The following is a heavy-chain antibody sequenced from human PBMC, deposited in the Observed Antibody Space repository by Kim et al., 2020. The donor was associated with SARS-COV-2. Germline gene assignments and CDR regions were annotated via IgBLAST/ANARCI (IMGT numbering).Heavy chain of an antibody. CDR3: ARKGGYAHFDY. J-gene: IGHJ4*02. Sequence: SETLSLTCTVSGYSISSGYYWGWIRQPPGKGLEWIGSIYHSGSTYYNPSLKSRVTISVDTSKNQFSLKLSSVTAADTAVYYCARKGGYAHFDYWGQGTLVTVSP. D-gene: IGHD5-12*01. CDR2: IYHSGST. V-gene: IGHV4-38-2*02. CDR1: GYSISSGYY.